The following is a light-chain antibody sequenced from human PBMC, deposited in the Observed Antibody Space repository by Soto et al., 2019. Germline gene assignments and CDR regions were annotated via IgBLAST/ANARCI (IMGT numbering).Light chain of an antibody. CDR3: QQNYSTPLT. CDR1: QSISSY. V-gene: IGKV1-39*01. CDR2: APS. Sequence: DIQMTQSPSSASASVRDRVAITCRASQSISSYLNWYQQKPGKAPKLLIYAPSSVQSGVPSRFSGSGSGTDFTLTISCLLTEDFGTDYSQQNYSTPLTFGGVTKV. J-gene: IGKJ4*01.